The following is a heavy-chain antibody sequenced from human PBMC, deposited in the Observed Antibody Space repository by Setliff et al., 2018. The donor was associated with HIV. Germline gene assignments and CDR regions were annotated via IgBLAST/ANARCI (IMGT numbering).Heavy chain of an antibody. V-gene: IGHV1-69*05. CDR3: ARKPTGSPSDY. CDR2: IIPMFGTL. D-gene: IGHD2-2*01. J-gene: IGHJ4*02. CDR1: GGTFSSYA. Sequence: GASVKVSCKASGGTFSSYAINWVRQAPGQGLQWMGEIIPMFGTLNFAQKFQGRVTISTDDSTSTAYMELNSLRSEDTAVYYCARKPTGSPSDYWGQGTLVTVSS.